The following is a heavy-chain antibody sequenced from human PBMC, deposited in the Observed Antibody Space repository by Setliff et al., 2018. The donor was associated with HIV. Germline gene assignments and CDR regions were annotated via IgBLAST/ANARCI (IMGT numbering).Heavy chain of an antibody. CDR2: INPNSGGT. V-gene: IGHV1-2*02. J-gene: IGHJ5*02. D-gene: IGHD6-19*01. CDR3: ARDPLRTTRIAVAGTGNWFDP. CDR1: GYSFTGYY. Sequence: ASVKVSCKASGYSFTGYYMHWVRQAPGQGLEWMGWINPNSGGTNYAQMFQGRVTMTRDTSITTAYMEVSRLRSDDTAVYYCARDPLRTTRIAVAGTGNWFDPWGQGTLVTVSS.